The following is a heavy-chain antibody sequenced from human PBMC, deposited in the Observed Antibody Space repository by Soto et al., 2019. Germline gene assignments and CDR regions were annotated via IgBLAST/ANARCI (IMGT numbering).Heavy chain of an antibody. V-gene: IGHV4-34*01. J-gene: IGHJ4*02. CDR3: AIGPRMWLAGGGY. CDR1: GGSFSGYY. Sequence: LSLTCAVYGGSFSGYYWSWIRQPPGKGLEWLGEINHSGITDYNPSLKSRITISIDTSKKQFSLKLNSVTAADTAVYYCAIGPRMWLAGGGYWGQGTQVTVPQ. D-gene: IGHD6-19*01. CDR2: INHSGIT.